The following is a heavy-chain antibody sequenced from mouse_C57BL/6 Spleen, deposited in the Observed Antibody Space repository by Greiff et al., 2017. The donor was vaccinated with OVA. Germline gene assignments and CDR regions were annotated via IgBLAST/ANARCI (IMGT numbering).Heavy chain of an antibody. CDR2: IDPSDSET. CDR1: GYTFTSYW. V-gene: IGHV1-52*01. J-gene: IGHJ3*01. CDR3: ARSGVWDVWFAY. Sequence: VQLQQPGAELVRPGSSVKLSCKASGYTFTSYWMHWVKQRPIQGLEWIGNIDPSDSETHYNQKFKDKATLTVDKSSSTAYMQLSSLTSEDSAVYYCARSGVWDVWFAYWGQGTLVTVSA. D-gene: IGHD4-1*01.